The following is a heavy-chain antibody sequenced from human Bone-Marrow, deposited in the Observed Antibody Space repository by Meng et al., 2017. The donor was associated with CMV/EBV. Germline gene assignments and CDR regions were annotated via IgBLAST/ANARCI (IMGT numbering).Heavy chain of an antibody. D-gene: IGHD1-26*01. J-gene: IGHJ4*02. CDR3: TATPVGGEWEQRGGWYLDY. V-gene: IGHV3-49*04. CDR2: IRSKAYGETT. Sequence: GESLKISCTASGFTFGDYAMSWVRQAPGKGLAGVGFIRSKAYGETTEYAASVKGRFTIPRDDSKSITYLQKNSMNTEDTDVYCCTATPVGGEWEQRGGWYLDYWGQGTLVTVSS. CDR1: GFTFGDYA.